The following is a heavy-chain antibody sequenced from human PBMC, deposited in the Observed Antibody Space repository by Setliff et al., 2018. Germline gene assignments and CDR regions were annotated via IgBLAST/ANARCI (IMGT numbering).Heavy chain of an antibody. J-gene: IGHJ5*02. CDR2: IKSSLEGATS. V-gene: IGHV3-15*01. D-gene: IGHD4-4*01. CDR1: GITFKNAW. CDR3: TTGPRDSRNYLNWFNP. Sequence: SLRLSCSVSGITFKNAWMTWVRQAPGKGPEWVGRIKSSLEGATSDYGAPAKGRFTISRDDSKNMIFLHMNNLKTEDTGFYYCTTGPRDSRNYLNWFNPWGQGTLVTVSS.